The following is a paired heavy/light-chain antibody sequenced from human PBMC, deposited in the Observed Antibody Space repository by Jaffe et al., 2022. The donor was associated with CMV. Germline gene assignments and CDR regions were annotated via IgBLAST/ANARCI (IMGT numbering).Light chain of an antibody. CDR3: QYRSNWPPLT. CDR1: HSISNY. CDR2: DAS. Sequence: EIVLTQSPATLSLSPGERATLSCRASHSISNYLAWYQQRPGQAPRLLIYDASNRATGIPARFSGSGSGTDFTLTISSLEPADFAVYYCQYRSNWPPLTFGGGTKVEI. J-gene: IGKJ4*01. V-gene: IGKV3-11*01.
Heavy chain of an antibody. CDR1: GYSLSELS. Sequence: QVHLVQSGAEVRKPGASVKVSCKVSGYSLSELSMHWVRQAPGKGLEYMGGFDPEAGETIYAQKFQGRFIMTEETSTDTAYMELSGLRSEDTAVYFCVITPQWLVLGDAFDSWGQGTRVTVSS. J-gene: IGHJ3*01. D-gene: IGHD6-19*01. V-gene: IGHV1-24*01. CDR3: VITPQWLVLGDAFDS. CDR2: FDPEAGET.